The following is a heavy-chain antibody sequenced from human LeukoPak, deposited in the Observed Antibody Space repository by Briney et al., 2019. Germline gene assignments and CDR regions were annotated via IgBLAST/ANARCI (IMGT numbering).Heavy chain of an antibody. CDR1: GYTFTSYG. Sequence: ASVKVSCKASGYTFTSYGISWVRQAPGQGLEWMGWISAYNGNTNYAQKLQGRVTMTTDTSTSTAYMELRSLRSDDTAVYYCAREALMVRGVKSVFDIWGQGTMVTVSS. CDR3: AREALMVRGVKSVFDI. CDR2: ISAYNGNT. D-gene: IGHD3-10*01. J-gene: IGHJ3*02. V-gene: IGHV1-18*01.